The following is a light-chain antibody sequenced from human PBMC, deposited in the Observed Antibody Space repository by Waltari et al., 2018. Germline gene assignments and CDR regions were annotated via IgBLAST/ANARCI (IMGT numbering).Light chain of an antibody. J-gene: IGLJ1*01. CDR1: DSDVGAYDF. CDR2: EVS. Sequence: QSALTQPASVSGSPGQSITISCSGTDSDVGAYDFVSWYQQHPRKAPHLLIYEVSNRPPGISTRFSASRSGNTASLTISGLQAEDEADYYCSSYTTSSAPGVFGTGTRVTVL. CDR3: SSYTTSSAPGV. V-gene: IGLV2-14*01.